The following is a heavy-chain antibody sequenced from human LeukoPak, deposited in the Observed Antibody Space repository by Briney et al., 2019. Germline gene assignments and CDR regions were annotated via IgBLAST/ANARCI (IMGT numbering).Heavy chain of an antibody. CDR3: ATLYRGLN. CDR1: GGTFSSYA. D-gene: IGHD2-2*02. V-gene: IGHV1-69*05. CDR2: IIPIFGTA. Sequence: ASVKVSCKASGGTFSSYAISWVRQAPGQGLEWMGGIIPIFGTANYAQKFQGRVTITTDESTSTAYMELSTLRSEDAAVYYCATLYRGLNWGQGTLVTVSS. J-gene: IGHJ4*02.